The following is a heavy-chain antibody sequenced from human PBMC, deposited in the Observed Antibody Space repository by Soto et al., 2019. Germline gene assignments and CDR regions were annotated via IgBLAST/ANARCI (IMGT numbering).Heavy chain of an antibody. CDR1: GLTFTSSA. CDR3: AASGGDLVVVAATLYYYYGMDV. CDR2: IVVGSGNT. Sequence: SVKVSCTASGLTFTSSAVPWVRQARGQRLEWIGWIVVGSGNTNYAQKFQERVTITRDMSTSTAYMELSSLRSEDTAVYYCAASGGDLVVVAATLYYYYGMDVWGQGTTVTV. J-gene: IGHJ6*02. V-gene: IGHV1-58*01. D-gene: IGHD2-15*01.